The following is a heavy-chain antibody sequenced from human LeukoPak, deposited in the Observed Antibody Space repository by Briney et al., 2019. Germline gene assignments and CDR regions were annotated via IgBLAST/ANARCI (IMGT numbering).Heavy chain of an antibody. J-gene: IGHJ4*02. CDR2: IYYSGNT. CDR1: SGSISSYY. CDR3: ARDQGDILDY. Sequence: SETLSLTCTVSSGSISSYYWSWIRQPPGKGLEWIGHIYYSGNTNYNPSLKSRVTMSVDTSKNQFSLRLSSVTAADTAVYYCARDQGDILDYWGQGTLVTVSS. D-gene: IGHD2-21*02. V-gene: IGHV4-59*01.